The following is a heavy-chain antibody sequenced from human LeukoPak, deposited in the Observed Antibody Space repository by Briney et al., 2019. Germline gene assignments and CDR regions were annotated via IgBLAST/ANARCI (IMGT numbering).Heavy chain of an antibody. CDR3: AREVISGYYFDY. Sequence: SETLSLTCAVSGGSISSGGYSWSWIRQPPGKGLEWIGYIYHSGSTYYNPSLKSRVTISVDRFKNQFSLKLSSVTAADTAVYYCAREVISGYYFDYWGQGTLVTVSS. CDR2: IYHSGST. V-gene: IGHV4-30-2*01. CDR1: GGSISSGGYS. J-gene: IGHJ4*02. D-gene: IGHD3-22*01.